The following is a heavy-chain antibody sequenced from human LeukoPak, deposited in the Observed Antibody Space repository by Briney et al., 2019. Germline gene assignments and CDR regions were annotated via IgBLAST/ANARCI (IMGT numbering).Heavy chain of an antibody. CDR3: ARGGTVTTSALDY. D-gene: IGHD4-17*01. CDR2: INPNSGGT. V-gene: IGHV1-2*04. J-gene: IGHJ4*02. CDR1: GYTFTSYG. Sequence: ASVKVSCKASGYTFTSYGISWVRQAPGQGLEWMGWINPNSGGTNYAQKFQGWVTMTRDTSISTAYMELSRLRSDDTAVYYCARGGTVTTSALDYWGQGTLVTVSS.